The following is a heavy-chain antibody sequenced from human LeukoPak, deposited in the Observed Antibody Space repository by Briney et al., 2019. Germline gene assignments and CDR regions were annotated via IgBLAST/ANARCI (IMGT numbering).Heavy chain of an antibody. V-gene: IGHV3-23*01. J-gene: IGHJ5*02. D-gene: IGHD6-13*01. CDR2: ISGSGGST. CDR1: GFTFSSYA. CDR3: ARITAAAGRRGWFDP. Sequence: GGSLRLSCAASGFTFSSYAMSWVRQAPGKGLEWVSAISGSGGSTYYADSVKGRFTISRDNSKNTLYLQMNSLRAEDTAVYYCARITAAAGRRGWFDPWGQGTLVTVSS.